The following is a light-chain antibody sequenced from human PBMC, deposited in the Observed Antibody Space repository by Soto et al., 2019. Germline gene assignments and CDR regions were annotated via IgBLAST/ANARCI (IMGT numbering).Light chain of an antibody. CDR1: QSVYRRY. Sequence: NGLTPSSGTLSLSPGERTTLSFRASQSVYRRYLAWYQQKPGQAPRLLIYGASSRATGIPDRFSGSGSGTDFTLTISRLEPEDFAVYYCQQYGSSRWTFGQGTKVEIK. V-gene: IGKV3-20*01. CDR2: GAS. J-gene: IGKJ1*01. CDR3: QQYGSSRWT.